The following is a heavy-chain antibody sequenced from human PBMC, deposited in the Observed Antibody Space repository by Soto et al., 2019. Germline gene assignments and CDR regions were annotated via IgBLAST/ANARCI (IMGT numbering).Heavy chain of an antibody. CDR1: GFAFSSYA. J-gene: IGHJ6*02. CDR3: AKRSLGYSYVGPYYYYYGMDV. CDR2: ISGSGGST. Sequence: GGSLRLSCAASGFAFSSYAMSWVRQAPGKGLEWVSAISGSGGSTYYADSVKGRFTISRDNSKNTLYLQMNSLRAEDTAVYYCAKRSLGYSYVGPYYYYYGMDVWGQGTTVTVSS. D-gene: IGHD5-18*01. V-gene: IGHV3-23*01.